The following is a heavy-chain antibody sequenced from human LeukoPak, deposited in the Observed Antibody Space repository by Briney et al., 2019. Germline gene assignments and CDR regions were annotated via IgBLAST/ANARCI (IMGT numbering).Heavy chain of an antibody. CDR2: IDHSGSA. CDR1: GGSISRGDYY. Sequence: SETLSLTCTVSGGSISRGDYYWSWIRQPPGKGLEWIGYIDHSGSAYYNPSLESRVIISIDTSKRQFSLKLRSVTAADTAVCYCARDFVGGGYSPLDYWGQGTLVTVSS. D-gene: IGHD1-26*01. CDR3: ARDFVGGGYSPLDY. V-gene: IGHV4-30-4*08. J-gene: IGHJ4*02.